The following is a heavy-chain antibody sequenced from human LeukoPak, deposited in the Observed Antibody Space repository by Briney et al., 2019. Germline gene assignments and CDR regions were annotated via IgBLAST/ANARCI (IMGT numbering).Heavy chain of an antibody. Sequence: GGSLTLSCAASGFPFRSYWMHGVRQTPGKGLVWVSQINGDGSSTNYADSVKGRFTISRDNAKNTLYLQMNSLRAEDTAVYYCARDALAVFDCWGQGTLVTVSS. CDR2: INGDGSST. J-gene: IGHJ4*02. D-gene: IGHD6-19*01. CDR3: ARDALAVFDC. V-gene: IGHV3-74*01. CDR1: GFPFRSYW.